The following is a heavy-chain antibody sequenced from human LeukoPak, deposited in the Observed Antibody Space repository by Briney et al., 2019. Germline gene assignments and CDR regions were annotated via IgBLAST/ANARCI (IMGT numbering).Heavy chain of an antibody. V-gene: IGHV1-18*01. Sequence: ASVKVSCKASGYTFTSYGISWVRQAPGQGLEWMGWISAYYGNTNYAQKLQGRVTMTTDTSTSTAYMELRSLRSDDTAVYYCASCSSTSCTTPLDAFDIWGQGTMVTVSS. CDR3: ASCSSTSCTTPLDAFDI. CDR2: ISAYYGNT. CDR1: GYTFTSYG. D-gene: IGHD2-2*01. J-gene: IGHJ3*02.